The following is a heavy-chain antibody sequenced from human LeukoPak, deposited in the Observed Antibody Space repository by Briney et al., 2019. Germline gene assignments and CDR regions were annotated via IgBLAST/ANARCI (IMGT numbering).Heavy chain of an antibody. CDR2: IYYSGST. J-gene: IGHJ4*02. Sequence: SETLSLTCTVSGGSISSSSYYWGWIRQPPGKGLEWIGSIYYSGSTYYNPSLKSRVTISVDTSKDQFSLKLNSVTAADTAVYYCARHDWEVQMGVVDYWGQGTLVTVSS. CDR3: ARHDWEVQMGVVDY. V-gene: IGHV4-39*01. CDR1: GGSISSSSYY. D-gene: IGHD1-1*01.